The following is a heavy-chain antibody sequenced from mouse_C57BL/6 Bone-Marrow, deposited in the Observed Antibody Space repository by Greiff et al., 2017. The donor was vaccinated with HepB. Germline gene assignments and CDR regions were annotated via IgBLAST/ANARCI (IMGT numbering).Heavy chain of an antibody. V-gene: IGHV1-15*01. D-gene: IGHD4-1*01. J-gene: IGHJ3*01. CDR1: GYTFTDYE. CDR3: TRAALGERFAY. Sequence: QVQLQQSGAELVRPGASVTLSCKASGYTFTDYEMHWVKQTPVHGLEWIGAIDPETGGTAYNQKFKGKAILTADKSSSTAYMELRSLTSEDSAVYYCTRAALGERFAYWGQGTPVTVSA. CDR2: IDPETGGT.